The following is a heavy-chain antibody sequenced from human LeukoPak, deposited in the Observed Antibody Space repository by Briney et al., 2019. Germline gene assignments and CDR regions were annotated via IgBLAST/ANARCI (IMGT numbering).Heavy chain of an antibody. V-gene: IGHV1-18*01. J-gene: IGHJ6*02. CDR3: ARDIAVAVTSFGLDV. D-gene: IGHD6-19*01. CDR1: GYTFASFG. CDR2: ISAYNGIT. Sequence: GASVKVSCKASGYTFASFGISWVRQAPGQGLEWMGWISAYNGITNYAQKFQGRVTMTTDTSTSTAYMELRRLRSDDTALYYCARDIAVAVTSFGLDVWGQGTTVTVSS.